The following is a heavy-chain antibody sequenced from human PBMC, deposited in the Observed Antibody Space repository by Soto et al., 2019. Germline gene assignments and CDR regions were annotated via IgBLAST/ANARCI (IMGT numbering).Heavy chain of an antibody. CDR3: ARPSTQTRFWNWFDP. J-gene: IGHJ5*02. CDR2: ISESRSST. Sequence: GGSLRLSCAASGFTLSSYTMHWVRQAPGKGLEWVASISESRSSTYYADSVKGRFTISRDSAENSLFLQMTSLTAADTAVYYCARPSTQTRFWNWFDPWGQGTLVTVSS. CDR1: GFTLSSYT. V-gene: IGHV3-21*01.